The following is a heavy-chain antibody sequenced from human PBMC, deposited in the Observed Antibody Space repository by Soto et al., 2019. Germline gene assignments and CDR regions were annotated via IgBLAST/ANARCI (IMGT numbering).Heavy chain of an antibody. V-gene: IGHV1-8*01. CDR3: ARGYCSGGSCYEYYYYYMDV. D-gene: IGHD2-15*01. CDR1: GYTFTSYD. CDR2: MNPNSGNT. Sequence: ASVKVSCKASGYTFTSYDINWVRQATGQGHEWMGWMNPNSGNTGYAQKFQGRVTMTRNTSISTAYMELSSLRSEDTAVYYCARGYCSGGSCYEYYYYYMDVWGKGTTVTVSS. J-gene: IGHJ6*03.